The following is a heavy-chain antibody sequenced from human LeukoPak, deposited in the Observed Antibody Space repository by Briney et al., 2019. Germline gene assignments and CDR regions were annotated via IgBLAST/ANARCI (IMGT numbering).Heavy chain of an antibody. D-gene: IGHD1-7*01. V-gene: IGHV3-7*01. J-gene: IGHJ4*02. CDR3: AREELELRDGYYFDY. CDR1: GFTFSSYW. Sequence: GGPLRLSCAASGFTFSSYWMSWVRQAPGKGLEWVANIKQDGSEKYYVDSVKGRFTISRDNAKNSLYLQVNSLRAEDTAVYYCAREELELRDGYYFDYWGQGTLVAVSS. CDR2: IKQDGSEK.